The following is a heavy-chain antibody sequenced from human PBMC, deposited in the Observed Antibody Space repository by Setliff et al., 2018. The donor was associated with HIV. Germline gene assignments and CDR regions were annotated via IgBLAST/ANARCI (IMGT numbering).Heavy chain of an antibody. J-gene: IGHJ5*02. CDR3: ARGGRLWGQYGVDL. CDR1: GYTFTDYY. D-gene: IGHD3-16*01. V-gene: IGHV1-2*02. CDR2: SNPNSGGS. Sequence: ASVKVSCKASGYTFTDYYIYWVRQAPGQGLEWMGWSNPNSGGSNSAQTLQGRFTMTRDNSINTAYMDLTRLTSDDTGVYFCARGGRLWGQYGVDLWGQGTQVTV.